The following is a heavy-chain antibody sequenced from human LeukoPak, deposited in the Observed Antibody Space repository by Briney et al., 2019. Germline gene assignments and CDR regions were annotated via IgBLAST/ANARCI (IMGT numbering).Heavy chain of an antibody. V-gene: IGHV3-11*01. D-gene: IGHD4-17*01. Sequence: GGSLRLSCAASGFTFSDYYMSWIRQAPGKGLEWVSYISSSGSTKKYADSVKGRFTISRDNAKNPLYLQMNSLRADDTAVYYCARGSPYGDYGNFDYWGQGTLVTVSS. CDR3: ARGSPYGDYGNFDY. CDR1: GFTFSDYY. CDR2: ISSSGSTK. J-gene: IGHJ4*02.